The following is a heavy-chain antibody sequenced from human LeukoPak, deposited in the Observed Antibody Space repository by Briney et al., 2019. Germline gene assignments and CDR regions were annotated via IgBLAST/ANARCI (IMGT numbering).Heavy chain of an antibody. CDR2: IQNDGSNK. D-gene: IGHD2-21*02. J-gene: IGHJ4*02. CDR3: AKDRIVLVTASIDY. CDR1: GFTFSIYG. V-gene: IGHV3-30*02. Sequence: GGSLRLSCAASGFTFSIYGIHWVRQAPGKGLEWVAFIQNDGSNKYYADSVKGRSTTSRDNSKNTLYLQMNSLRPDDTAMYYCAKDRIVLVTASIDYWGQGTLVTVSS.